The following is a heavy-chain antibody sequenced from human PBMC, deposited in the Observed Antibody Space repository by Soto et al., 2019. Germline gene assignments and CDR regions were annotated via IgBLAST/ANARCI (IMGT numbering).Heavy chain of an antibody. CDR1: GFTFSSYG. J-gene: IGHJ6*03. CDR3: ARVGFYDFWSGTISHSHYMDV. V-gene: IGHV3-48*01. CDR2: IRCTSDII. D-gene: IGHD3-3*01. Sequence: GGSLRLSCAASGFTFSSYGMHWVRQAPGKGLEWVADIRCTSDIIYFADSVKGRFTISRDNCKNSLSLQMNSLRAEDTAVYYCARVGFYDFWSGTISHSHYMDVWGKGTTVTV.